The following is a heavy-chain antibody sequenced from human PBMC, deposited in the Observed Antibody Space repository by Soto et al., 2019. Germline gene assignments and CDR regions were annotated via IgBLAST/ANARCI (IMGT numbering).Heavy chain of an antibody. Sequence: GGSLRLSCAACGFTFSSYSISWVRQAPWKGLEWVSAISGSGGSTYYADSVKGRFTISRDNSKNTLYLQMNSLRAEDTAVYYCAKGGSSWYRLGHDAFDIWGQGIMVTVSS. D-gene: IGHD6-13*01. CDR3: AKGGSSWYRLGHDAFDI. CDR2: ISGSGGST. J-gene: IGHJ3*02. CDR1: GFTFSSYS. V-gene: IGHV3-23*01.